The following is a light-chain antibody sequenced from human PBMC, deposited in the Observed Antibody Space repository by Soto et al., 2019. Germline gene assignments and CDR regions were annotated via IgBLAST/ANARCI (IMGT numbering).Light chain of an antibody. CDR2: GAS. CDR3: QQYGSSRT. CDR1: QSFSSGY. V-gene: IGKV3-20*01. J-gene: IGKJ1*01. Sequence: EIVLTQSPGTLFLSQGERATLSCRASQSFSSGYLAWYQQKPGQAPRLLIYGASSRATGIPDRFSGSGSGTEFTLTISRLEPEDFAVYYCQQYGSSRTFGQGTKV.